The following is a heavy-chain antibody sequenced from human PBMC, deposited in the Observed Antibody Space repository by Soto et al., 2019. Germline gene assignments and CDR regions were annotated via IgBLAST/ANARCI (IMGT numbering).Heavy chain of an antibody. CDR3: AKFEGHRYCSSTSCFGSWFDP. J-gene: IGHJ5*02. D-gene: IGHD2-2*01. V-gene: IGHV3-23*01. Sequence: GGSLRLSCAASGFTFSSYAMSWVRQAPGKGLEWVSAISGSGGSTYYADSVKGRFTISRDNSKNTLYLQMNSLRAEDTAVYYCAKFEGHRYCSSTSCFGSWFDPWGQGTLVTVSS. CDR1: GFTFSSYA. CDR2: ISGSGGST.